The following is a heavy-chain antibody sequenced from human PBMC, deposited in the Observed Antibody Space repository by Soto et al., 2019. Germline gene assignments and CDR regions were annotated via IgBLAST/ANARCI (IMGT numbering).Heavy chain of an antibody. CDR1: GLTFSSYD. J-gene: IGHJ4*02. CDR3: ARVPKGQLWTFDY. D-gene: IGHD5-18*01. Sequence: EVQLVESGGGLVQPGGSLRLSCAASGLTFSSYDMHWVRQATGKGLEWVSAIGTAGDTFYPGSVKGRFTISRENAKNSLYLQMNSLRAGDTAVYYCARVPKGQLWTFDYWGQGTLVTVSS. V-gene: IGHV3-13*01. CDR2: IGTAGDT.